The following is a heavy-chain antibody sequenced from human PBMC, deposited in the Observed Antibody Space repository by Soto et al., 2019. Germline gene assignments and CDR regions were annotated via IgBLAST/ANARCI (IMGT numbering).Heavy chain of an antibody. J-gene: IGHJ6*04. Sequence: EVLLLESGGGLVQPGGSLRLSCEASGFSFSSFAMNWVRQAPGKGLEWVSAIGDSGASTYYADSVKGRFTISRDNSRTTLYLQLKSLRAEDTAVYYCAKGVELDVWGNGTTVTVSS. CDR3: AKGVELDV. D-gene: IGHD1-26*01. CDR2: IGDSGAST. CDR1: GFSFSSFA. V-gene: IGHV3-23*01.